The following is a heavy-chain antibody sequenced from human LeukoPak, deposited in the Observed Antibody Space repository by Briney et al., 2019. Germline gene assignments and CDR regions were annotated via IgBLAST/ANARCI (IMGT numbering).Heavy chain of an antibody. Sequence: GGSPRLSCAASGFTFSSYAMHWVRQAPGKGLEWVAVISYDGSNKYYADSVKGRFTISRDNPKNTLYLQMNSLRAEDTAVYYCARDGVGATLYYFDYWGQGTLVTVSS. CDR3: ARDGVGATLYYFDY. CDR2: ISYDGSNK. CDR1: GFTFSSYA. V-gene: IGHV3-30*04. D-gene: IGHD1-26*01. J-gene: IGHJ4*02.